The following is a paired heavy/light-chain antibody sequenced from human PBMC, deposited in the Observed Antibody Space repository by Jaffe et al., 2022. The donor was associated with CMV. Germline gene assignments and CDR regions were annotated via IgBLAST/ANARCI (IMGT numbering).Light chain of an antibody. J-gene: IGKJ2*01. Sequence: DIQMTQSPSSLSASVGDRVTITCRASQSISSYLNWYQQKPGKAPKLLIYAASSLQSGVPSRFSGSGSGTDFTLTISSLQPEDFATYYCQQSYSTSMYTFGQGTKLEIK. CDR3: QQSYSTSMYT. CDR2: AAS. CDR1: QSISSY. V-gene: IGKV1-39*01.
Heavy chain of an antibody. J-gene: IGHJ3*02. V-gene: IGHV3-7*03. CDR3: ARDREAGIAAAGNRAFDI. CDR1: GFTFSSYW. D-gene: IGHD6-13*01. CDR2: IKQDGSEK. Sequence: EVQLVESGGGLVQPGGSLRLSCAASGFTFSSYWMSWVRQAPGKGLEWVANIKQDGSEKYYVDSVKGRFTISRDNAKNSLYLQMNSLRAEDTAVYYCARDREAGIAAAGNRAFDIWGQGTMVTVSS.